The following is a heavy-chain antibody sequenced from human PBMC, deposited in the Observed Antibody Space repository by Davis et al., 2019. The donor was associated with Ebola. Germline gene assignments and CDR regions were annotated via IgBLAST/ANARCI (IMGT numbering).Heavy chain of an antibody. CDR2: IYPGDSDT. Sequence: GESLKIPCKGSGYSFTSYWIGWVRQMPGKGLEWMGIIYPGDSDTRYSPSFQGQVTISADKSISTAYLQWSSLKASDTAMYYCARQVAAAGHYFDYWGQGTLVTVSS. CDR1: GYSFTSYW. D-gene: IGHD6-13*01. J-gene: IGHJ4*02. CDR3: ARQVAAAGHYFDY. V-gene: IGHV5-51*01.